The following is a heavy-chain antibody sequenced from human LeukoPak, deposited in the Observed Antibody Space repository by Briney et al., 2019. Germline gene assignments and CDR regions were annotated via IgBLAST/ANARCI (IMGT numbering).Heavy chain of an antibody. D-gene: IGHD3-22*01. V-gene: IGHV4-31*03. CDR2: IYYSRST. J-gene: IGHJ4*02. CDR3: ARAFQRYYYDSSGYYGGVDY. CDR1: GGSISSDGYY. Sequence: PSQTLSLTCTVSGGSISSDGYYWSWIRQHPGKGLEWIGYIYYSRSTYHNPSLKSRVTISVDTSKNQFSLKLSSVTAADTAVYYCARAFQRYYYDSSGYYGGVDYWGQGTLVTVSS.